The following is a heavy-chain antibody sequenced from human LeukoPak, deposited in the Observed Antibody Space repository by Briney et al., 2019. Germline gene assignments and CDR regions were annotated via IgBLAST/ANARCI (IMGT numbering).Heavy chain of an antibody. Sequence: ASVKVSCKASGGTFSSYAISWVRQAPGQGLEWMGGIIPTFGTANYAQKFQGRVTITADESTSTAYMELSSLRSEDTAVYYCARGVSATVVTLGYYYYGMDVWGQGTTVTVSS. CDR2: IIPTFGTA. V-gene: IGHV1-69*13. CDR1: GGTFSSYA. CDR3: ARGVSATVVTLGYYYYGMDV. J-gene: IGHJ6*02. D-gene: IGHD4-23*01.